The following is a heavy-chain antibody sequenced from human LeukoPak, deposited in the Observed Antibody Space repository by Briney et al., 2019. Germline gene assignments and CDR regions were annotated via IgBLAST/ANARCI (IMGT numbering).Heavy chain of an antibody. CDR1: GGSISSSSYY. CDR3: ARKVYYDFWSGQPNFDY. J-gene: IGHJ4*02. Sequence: SETLSLTCTVSGGSISSSSYYWGWIRQPPGKGLEWIGSIYYSGSTYYNPSLKSRVTISVDTSKNQFSLKLSSVTAADTAVYYCARKVYYDFWSGQPNFDYWGQGTLVTVSS. D-gene: IGHD3-3*01. V-gene: IGHV4-39*01. CDR2: IYYSGST.